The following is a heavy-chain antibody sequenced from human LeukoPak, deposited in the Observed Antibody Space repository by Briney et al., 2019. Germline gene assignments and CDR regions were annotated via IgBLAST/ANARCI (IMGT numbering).Heavy chain of an antibody. CDR3: AGRAMVRGVIRSY. CDR2: IYHSGST. D-gene: IGHD3-10*01. Sequence: TSETLSLTCAASGYSIRSGDYWGWIRQSPGKGLEWIGSIYHSGSTHYNPSLKSRVTISVDTSKNQFSLKLSSVTAADTAVYYCAGRAMVRGVIRSYWGQGTLVTVSS. J-gene: IGHJ4*02. CDR1: GYSIRSGDY. V-gene: IGHV4-38-2*01.